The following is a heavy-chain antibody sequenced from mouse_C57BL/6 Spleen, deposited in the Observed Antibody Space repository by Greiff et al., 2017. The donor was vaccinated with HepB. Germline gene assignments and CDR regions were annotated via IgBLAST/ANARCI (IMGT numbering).Heavy chain of an antibody. CDR2: ISSGSSTI. D-gene: IGHD2-4*01. CDR3: ARLGTLYDYHWYFDV. CDR1: GFTFSDYG. V-gene: IGHV5-17*01. J-gene: IGHJ1*03. Sequence: EVQVVESGGGLVKPGGSLKLSCAASGFTFSDYGMHWVRQAPEKGLEWVAYISSGSSTIYYADTVKGRFTISRDNAKNTLFLQMTSLRSEDTAMYYCARLGTLYDYHWYFDVWGTGTTVTVSS.